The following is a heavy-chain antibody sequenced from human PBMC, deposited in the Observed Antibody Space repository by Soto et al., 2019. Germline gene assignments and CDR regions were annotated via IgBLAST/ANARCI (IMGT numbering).Heavy chain of an antibody. CDR3: ARMEAGEARLEL. V-gene: IGHV4-59*01. CDR2: IYYSGST. D-gene: IGHD3-16*01. Sequence: SETLSLTCTVSGGSISSYYWSWIRQPPGKGLEWIGYIYYSGSTNYNPSLKSRVTISVDTSKKQFSLKLSSVTAADTAVYYCARMEAGEARLELWGRGTLVTVYS. J-gene: IGHJ1*01. CDR1: GGSISSYY.